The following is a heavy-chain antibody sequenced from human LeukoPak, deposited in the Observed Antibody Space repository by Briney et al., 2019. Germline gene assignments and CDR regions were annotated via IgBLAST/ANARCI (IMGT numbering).Heavy chain of an antibody. CDR3: SIFRSGWYLGYYYYYMDV. V-gene: IGHV1-18*01. D-gene: IGHD6-19*01. CDR2: ISAHNGNT. CDR1: GYTFTSYG. J-gene: IGHJ6*03. Sequence: EASVKVSCKASGYTFTSYGISWVRQAPGQGLEWMGWISAHNGNTNYAQKLQGRVTMTTDTSTSTAYMELRSLRSDDTAVYYCSIFRSGWYLGYYYYYMDVWGKGTTVTVSS.